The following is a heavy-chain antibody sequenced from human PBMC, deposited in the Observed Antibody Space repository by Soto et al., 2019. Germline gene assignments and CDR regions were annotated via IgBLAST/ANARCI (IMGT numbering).Heavy chain of an antibody. Sequence: SETLSLTCTVSGDSISGGASFWSWIRQPPGKGLEWIANVYYSGSPYYNPSLKSRLTISVDTTKNQFSLQLKSMTAADTAVYYCAELSCTSSTCYFPGWFDPWGQGTLVTVSS. J-gene: IGHJ5*02. CDR3: AELSCTSSTCYFPGWFDP. CDR1: GDSISGGASF. D-gene: IGHD2-2*01. V-gene: IGHV4-30-4*01. CDR2: VYYSGSP.